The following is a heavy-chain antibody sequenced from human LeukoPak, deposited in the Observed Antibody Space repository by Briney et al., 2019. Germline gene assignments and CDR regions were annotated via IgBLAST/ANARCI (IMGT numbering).Heavy chain of an antibody. V-gene: IGHV4-39*07. Sequence: SEILSLTCTVSGGSISSSTYYWGWIRQPPGKGLEWIGSMYYSGNIYYNPSLKSRVTISVDTSKNQFSLKLSSVTAADTAVYFCARGPYSYDSSGAFDIWGQGTMVTVSS. CDR3: ARGPYSYDSSGAFDI. CDR1: GGSISSSTYY. J-gene: IGHJ3*02. D-gene: IGHD3-22*01. CDR2: MYYSGNI.